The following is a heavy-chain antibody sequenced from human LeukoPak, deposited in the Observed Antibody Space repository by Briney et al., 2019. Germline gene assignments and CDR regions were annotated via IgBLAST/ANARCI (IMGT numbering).Heavy chain of an antibody. V-gene: IGHV4-4*08. Sequence: SETLSLTCTVSGDSIFSHYWNWIRHPPGKGLEWIGYNYSNVITSYNPSLRSRGTISIATSKNQFSLRLRSVTAADTAIYYCARRAYYDSSGYYPASGYFALWGRGTLVTVSS. D-gene: IGHD3-22*01. J-gene: IGHJ2*01. CDR3: ARRAYYDSSGYYPASGYFAL. CDR2: NYSNVIT. CDR1: GDSIFSHY.